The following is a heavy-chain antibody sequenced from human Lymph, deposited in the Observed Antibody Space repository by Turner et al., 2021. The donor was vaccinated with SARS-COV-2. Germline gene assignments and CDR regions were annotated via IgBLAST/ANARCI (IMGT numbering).Heavy chain of an antibody. J-gene: IGHJ4*02. CDR1: GFTFSTYS. Sequence: EVQLVESGGGLVKPGGPLRLPCAASGFTFSTYSMNWVRQAPGKGLEWISSISSSSSYIYYADSVKGRFTISRDDAKNSLYLQMNSLRAEDTAVYYCARDIPTTADYFDYWGQGTLVTVSS. CDR3: ARDIPTTADYFDY. CDR2: ISSSSSYI. V-gene: IGHV3-21*01. D-gene: IGHD4-17*01.